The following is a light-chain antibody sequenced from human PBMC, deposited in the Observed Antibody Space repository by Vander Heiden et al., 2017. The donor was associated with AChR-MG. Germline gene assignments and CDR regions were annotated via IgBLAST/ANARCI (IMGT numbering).Light chain of an antibody. CDR1: SSNIGAGYD. V-gene: IGLV1-40*01. J-gene: IGLJ2*01. Sequence: QSVLTQPPPLSLAPGPRVTISCIGSSSNIGAGYDVHWYQQLPGTAPKLLIYGNSNRPSGVPDRFSGSKSGTSASLAITGLQAEDEADYYCQSYDSSLSGSVFGGGTKLTVL. CDR3: QSYDSSLSGSV. CDR2: GNS.